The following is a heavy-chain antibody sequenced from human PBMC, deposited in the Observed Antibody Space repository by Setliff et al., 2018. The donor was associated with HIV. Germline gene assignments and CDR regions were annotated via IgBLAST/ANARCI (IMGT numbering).Heavy chain of an antibody. D-gene: IGHD3-16*01. Sequence: SETLSLTCAVYGGSFSDYFWSWIRQPPGKGLEWIGEINHSGSTNYNPSLKSRVTISVDTSKNQFSLKLSSVTAADTAVFYCARDRTGGTFDIWGQGTMVTVSS. V-gene: IGHV4-34*01. J-gene: IGHJ3*02. CDR1: GGSFSDYF. CDR2: INHSGST. CDR3: ARDRTGGTFDI.